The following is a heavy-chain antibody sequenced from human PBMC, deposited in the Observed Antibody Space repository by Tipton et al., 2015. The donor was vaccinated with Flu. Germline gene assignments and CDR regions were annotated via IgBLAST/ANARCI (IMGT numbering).Heavy chain of an antibody. Sequence: LRLSCTVSGDSMTNYYFSWIRQSPGKGLEWIGFVFYSGNTNYNPSLNSRVTISVDASKNQFSLRLSSVTAADTALYYCARHSFARAGYYYGFDVWGQGTTVTVSS. CDR1: GDSMTNYY. J-gene: IGHJ6*02. V-gene: IGHV4-59*08. D-gene: IGHD3-3*01. CDR2: VFYSGNT. CDR3: ARHSFARAGYYYGFDV.